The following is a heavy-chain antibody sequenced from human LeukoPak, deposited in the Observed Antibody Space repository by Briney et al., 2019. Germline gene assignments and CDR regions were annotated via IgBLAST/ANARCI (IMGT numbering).Heavy chain of an antibody. D-gene: IGHD6-6*01. CDR2: INPNSGGT. V-gene: IGHV1-2*04. CDR1: GYTFTGYY. J-gene: IGHJ4*02. Sequence: ASVKVSCKASGYTFTGYYMHWVRQAPGQGLEWMGRINPNSGGTNYAQKFQGWVTMTRDTSISTAYMELSRLRSDDTAVYYCARTPGRIAARPWYFDYWGQGTLVTVSS. CDR3: ARTPGRIAARPWYFDY.